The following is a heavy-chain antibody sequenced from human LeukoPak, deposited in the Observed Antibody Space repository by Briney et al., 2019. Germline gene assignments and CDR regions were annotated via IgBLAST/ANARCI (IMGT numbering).Heavy chain of an antibody. J-gene: IGHJ4*02. CDR3: ARDYCSSTSCLFDY. Sequence: ASVKVSCKASGYTFTSYGISWVRQAPGQGLEWMGRINPNTGGTEYAQKFQGRVTMTRDTSISTAYMDLSRLRSDDTAVYYCARDYCSSTSCLFDYWGQGTLVTVSS. V-gene: IGHV1-2*06. CDR2: INPNTGGT. D-gene: IGHD2-2*01. CDR1: GYTFTSYG.